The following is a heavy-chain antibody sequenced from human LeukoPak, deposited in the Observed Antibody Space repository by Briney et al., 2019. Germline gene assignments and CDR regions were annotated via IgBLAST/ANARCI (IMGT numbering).Heavy chain of an antibody. V-gene: IGHV3-21*01. Sequence: GGSLRLSCAASAFTFSSYIMNSVRQAPGKGLEWVSSISSSSSYIYYADSVKGRFTISRDNAKNSLYLQMNSLRAEDTAVYYCARAGTSIAAAGTFYYYYMDVWGKGTTVTVSS. D-gene: IGHD6-13*01. CDR2: ISSSSSYI. CDR1: AFTFSSYI. J-gene: IGHJ6*03. CDR3: ARAGTSIAAAGTFYYYYMDV.